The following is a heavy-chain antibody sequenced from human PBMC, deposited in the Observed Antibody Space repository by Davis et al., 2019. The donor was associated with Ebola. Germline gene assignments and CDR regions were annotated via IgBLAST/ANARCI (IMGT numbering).Heavy chain of an antibody. J-gene: IGHJ3*02. CDR3: AKDTSNIWFYI. D-gene: IGHD1-26*01. Sequence: GGSLRLSCAASGFTFSRYTFNWVRQAPGKGLEWLSYIGHACDIYYADSVKGRFTISRDNSKNTLYLQMNGLRVEDTAIYYCAKDTSNIWFYIWGQGTVVTVSS. V-gene: IGHV3-48*01. CDR1: GFTFSRYT. CDR2: IGHACDI.